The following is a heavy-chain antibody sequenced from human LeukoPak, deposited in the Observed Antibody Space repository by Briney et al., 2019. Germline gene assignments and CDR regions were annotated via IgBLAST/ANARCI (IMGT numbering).Heavy chain of an antibody. CDR2: KYYSGST. D-gene: IGHD5-18*01. CDR1: GVSINTCCYY. CDR3: ARGRSYGFDFDS. J-gene: IGHJ4*02. V-gene: IGHV4-61*01. Sequence: SETLSLTCDVSGVSINTCCYYWTWIRQPPGKGLEWIGYKYYSGSTRYNSSLRSRLTISLDTPKNQFSLRLTSVTAADTAVYYCARGRSYGFDFDSWGPGTLVIVSS.